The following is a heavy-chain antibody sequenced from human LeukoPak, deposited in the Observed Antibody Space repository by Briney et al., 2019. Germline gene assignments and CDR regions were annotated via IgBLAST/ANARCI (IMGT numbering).Heavy chain of an antibody. Sequence: GGSLRLSCAASGFTFSSNYMSWVRQAPGKGLEWVSVIYSGGSTYYSDSVKGRFTISRDNSKNTLYLQMNSLRAEDTAVYYCATGYYYGSGSYYYWGQGTLVTVSS. CDR3: ATGYYYGSGSYYY. D-gene: IGHD3-10*01. CDR2: IYSGGST. CDR1: GFTFSSNY. J-gene: IGHJ4*02. V-gene: IGHV3-53*01.